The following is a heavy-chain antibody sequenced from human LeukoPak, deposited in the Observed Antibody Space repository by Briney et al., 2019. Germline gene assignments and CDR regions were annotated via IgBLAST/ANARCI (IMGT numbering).Heavy chain of an antibody. J-gene: IGHJ4*02. CDR3: ARGGEGSGSYSDY. V-gene: IGHV3-33*01. Sequence: GGSLRLSCAASGFTFSSYGMHWVRQAPGKGLEWVAVIWYDGSKKDYADSVKGRFTISRDNSKNTLYLQMNSLRAEDTAVYYCARGGEGSGSYSDYWGQGSLVTVSS. CDR2: IWYDGSKK. CDR1: GFTFSSYG. D-gene: IGHD3-10*01.